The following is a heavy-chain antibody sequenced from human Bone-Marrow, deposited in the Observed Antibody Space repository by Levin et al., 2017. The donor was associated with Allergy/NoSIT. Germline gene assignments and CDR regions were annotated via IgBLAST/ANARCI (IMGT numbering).Heavy chain of an antibody. J-gene: IGHJ4*02. D-gene: IGHD6-19*01. V-gene: IGHV3-7*01. Sequence: SGGSLRLSCAASGFKFSSYWMSWVRQAPGKGLEWVAHIKQDGNSKYYVDSVKGRFTISRDNAKNSLYLQMDSLRAEDTAVYYCARDAFTSGWYAGLGAGDHWGQGTLVTVSS. CDR3: ARDAFTSGWYAGLGAGDH. CDR2: IKQDGNSK. CDR1: GFKFSSYW.